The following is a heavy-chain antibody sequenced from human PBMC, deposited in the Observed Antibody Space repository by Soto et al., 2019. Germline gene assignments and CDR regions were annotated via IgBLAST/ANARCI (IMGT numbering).Heavy chain of an antibody. Sequence: QVQLVESGGGVVQLGRSLRLSCAASGFTFSGFAMHWVRRAPGRGLEWVALISYDGSKKFHADSVRSRLTISRDNSKNTLYLQMNSLRPEDTAVYYCARGGAEAGTPGPQGANWFDPWGQGTLVTVSS. CDR2: ISYDGSKK. J-gene: IGHJ5*02. D-gene: IGHD1-1*01. V-gene: IGHV3-30-3*01. CDR3: ARGGAEAGTPGPQGANWFDP. CDR1: GFTFSGFA.